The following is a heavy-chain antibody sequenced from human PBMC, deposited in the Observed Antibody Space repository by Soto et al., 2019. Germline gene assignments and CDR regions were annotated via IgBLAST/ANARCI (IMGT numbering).Heavy chain of an antibody. CDR2: ISGSGGST. Sequence: EVQLVESGGGLVQPGGSLGLSCAAAGFTFGSYAMSWVRQAPGKGLEWVSGISGSGGSTFYADSVKGRFTISRDNSNNMVYLQMDNVRADDTAVYYCARQQGGSLSSLYFDYWGQGTLVTVSS. J-gene: IGHJ4*02. CDR1: GFTFGSYA. D-gene: IGHD2-15*01. CDR3: ARQQGGSLSSLYFDY. V-gene: IGHV3-23*04.